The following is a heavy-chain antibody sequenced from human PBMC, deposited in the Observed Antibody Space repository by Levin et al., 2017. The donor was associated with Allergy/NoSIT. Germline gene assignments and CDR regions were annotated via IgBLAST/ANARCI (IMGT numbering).Heavy chain of an antibody. CDR2: IDPSDSYT. D-gene: IGHD4-23*01. CDR3: ARHYGGNSFRFRAFDI. CDR1: GYSFTNYW. Sequence: KGGESLKISCKASGYSFTNYWITWVRQMPGKGLEWMGRIDPSDSYTDYSPSFQGQVTISADKSINTAYLQWSSLTASDTAMYYCARHYGGNSFRFRAFDIWGQGTMVTVSS. V-gene: IGHV5-10-1*01. J-gene: IGHJ3*02.